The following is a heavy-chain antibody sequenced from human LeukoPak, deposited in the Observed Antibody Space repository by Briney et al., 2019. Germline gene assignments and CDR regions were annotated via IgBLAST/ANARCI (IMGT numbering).Heavy chain of an antibody. CDR1: GGSISSSSYY. V-gene: IGHV4-39*01. CDR3: ARHRTSSSSWFDY. D-gene: IGHD6-13*01. CDR2: IYYSGST. J-gene: IGHJ4*02. Sequence: SETLSLTCTVSGGSISSSSYYWGWIRQPPGKGLEWIGSIYYSGSTYYNPSLKSRVTISVDTSKNQFSLKLSSVTAADTAVFYCARHRTSSSSWFDYWGQGTLVTVSS.